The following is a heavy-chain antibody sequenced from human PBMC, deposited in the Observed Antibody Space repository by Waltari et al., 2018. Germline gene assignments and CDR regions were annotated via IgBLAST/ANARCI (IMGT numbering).Heavy chain of an antibody. V-gene: IGHV4-59*01. D-gene: IGHD7-27*01. CDR1: GDSISPYS. CDR3: ARDRGWGITDY. J-gene: IGHJ4*02. Sequence: QVQLQESGPGLVKPSETLSLTCTVSGDSISPYSWRWIRQPPGKGLEWIGYASYSGGSNYNPSLKSRVTISVDTSKNQFSLNLNSVTVADTAVYFCARDRGWGITDYWGQGILVTVSS. CDR2: ASYSGGS.